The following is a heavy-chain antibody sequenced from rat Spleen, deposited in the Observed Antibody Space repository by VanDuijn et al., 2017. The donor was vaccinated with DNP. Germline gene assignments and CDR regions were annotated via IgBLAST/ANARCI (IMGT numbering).Heavy chain of an antibody. D-gene: IGHD1-2*01. CDR3: VRYSTSFVMDA. CDR2: IWGHGNT. CDR1: GFSLTNYG. J-gene: IGHJ4*01. V-gene: IGHV2S75*01. Sequence: QVQLKESGPVLVQASETLSLTCTVSGFSLTNYGVIWVRQSPGKGLEWMGIIWGHGNTDYNSALKSRLSINRDTSKSQVFLKMNSLQTEDTATYYCVRYSTSFVMDAWGQGASVTVSS.